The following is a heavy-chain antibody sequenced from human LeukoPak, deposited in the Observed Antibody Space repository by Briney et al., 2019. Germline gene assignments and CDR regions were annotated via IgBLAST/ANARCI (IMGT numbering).Heavy chain of an antibody. Sequence: GGSLRLSCTASRFIFSNYWMNWVRQAPGKGLEWVANIKQDGSEKFYVDSVKGRFTISRDNTKNSLYLQMNSLRADDTAVYYCVSIAPRPMAEDYRAQYNWFAPWGQGTLVTVSS. CDR1: RFIFSNYW. D-gene: IGHD6-6*01. V-gene: IGHV3-7*01. J-gene: IGHJ5*02. CDR3: VSIAPRPMAEDYRAQYNWFAP. CDR2: IKQDGSEK.